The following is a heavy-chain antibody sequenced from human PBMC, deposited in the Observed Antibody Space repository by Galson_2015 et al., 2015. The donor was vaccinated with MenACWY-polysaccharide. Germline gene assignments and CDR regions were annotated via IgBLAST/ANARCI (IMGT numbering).Heavy chain of an antibody. CDR1: GFTFSTYT. D-gene: IGHD3-10*01. CDR2: VSNDGSNK. V-gene: IGHV3-30-3*01. CDR3: ARGGSTYYYGSGTYYKFDS. Sequence: SLRLSCAASGFTFSTYTMHWVRQAPGKGLEWVAVVSNDGSNKYYADSVKGRFTISGDNSKNTLYPQMNSLRAEGTAVYYCARGGSTYYYGSGTYYKFDSWGQGTLVTVSS. J-gene: IGHJ4*02.